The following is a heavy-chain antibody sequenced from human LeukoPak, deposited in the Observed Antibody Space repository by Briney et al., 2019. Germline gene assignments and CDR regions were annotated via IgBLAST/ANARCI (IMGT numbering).Heavy chain of an antibody. Sequence: GGSLRLSCAVSGFIFRRYNMNWVRQAPGKGLEWGSDIRSSGTTIYYADSVKGRFTISRDNAKNSLYLQMSSVRDEDTAVYYCACARTGGDYFDYWGQGTLVTVSS. CDR2: IRSSGTTI. D-gene: IGHD1-1*01. CDR3: ACARTGGDYFDY. V-gene: IGHV3-48*02. J-gene: IGHJ4*02. CDR1: GFIFRRYN.